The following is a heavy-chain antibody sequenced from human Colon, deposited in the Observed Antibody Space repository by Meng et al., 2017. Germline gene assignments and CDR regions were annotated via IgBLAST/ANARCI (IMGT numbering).Heavy chain of an antibody. Sequence: GESLKISCIVSGFTFSSYGMTWFRQAPGKGLECVANINKDGSEQYYLDFVKGRFTISRDNAKNSLHLQMNSLRAEDTAAYYCARGTLSLADWGQGMLVTVSS. J-gene: IGHJ4*02. CDR2: INKDGSEQ. CDR3: ARGTLSLAD. D-gene: IGHD2-15*01. CDR1: GFTFSSYG. V-gene: IGHV3-7*01.